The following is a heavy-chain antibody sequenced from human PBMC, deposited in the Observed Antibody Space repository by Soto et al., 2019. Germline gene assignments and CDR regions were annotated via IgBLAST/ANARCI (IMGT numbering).Heavy chain of an antibody. V-gene: IGHV3-53*01. CDR3: ARAYGDCFAY. D-gene: IGHD4-17*01. J-gene: IGHJ4*02. CDR2: IYSGGTT. Sequence: RVIQDPGKGLEWVSIIYSGGTTYYADSVKGRFTISRDNSKNTLYLQMNSLRVEDTAVYYCARAYGDCFAYRGQGTPVPVSS.